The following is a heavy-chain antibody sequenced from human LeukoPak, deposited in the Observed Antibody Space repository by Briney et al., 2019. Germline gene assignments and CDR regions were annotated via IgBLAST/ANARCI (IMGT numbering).Heavy chain of an antibody. D-gene: IGHD6-13*01. CDR2: INHSGST. J-gene: IGHJ5*02. Sequence: SETLSLTCAVYGGSFSGYYWSWIRQPPGKGLEWIGEINHSGSTNYNPSLKSRVTISVDTSKNQFSLKLSSVTAADTAVYYCARGLRSSWLLNWFDPWGQGTLVTVSS. CDR1: GGSFSGYY. CDR3: ARGLRSSWLLNWFDP. V-gene: IGHV4-34*01.